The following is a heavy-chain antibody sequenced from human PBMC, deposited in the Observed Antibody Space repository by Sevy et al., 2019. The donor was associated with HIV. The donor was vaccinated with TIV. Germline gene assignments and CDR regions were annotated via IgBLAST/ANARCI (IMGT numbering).Heavy chain of an antibody. V-gene: IGHV4-59*01. CDR1: GGSISSYY. CDR2: IYYTGST. CDR3: ARELISGRYYAMEV. D-gene: IGHD6-19*01. J-gene: IGHJ6*02. Sequence: SETLSLTCTVSGGSISSYYWNWIRQSPGKGLEWIGYIYYTGSTNYNPSLKSRVTISVDTSKNQFSLKLTSVTAADTAVYYCARELISGRYYAMEVWGQGTTVTVSS.